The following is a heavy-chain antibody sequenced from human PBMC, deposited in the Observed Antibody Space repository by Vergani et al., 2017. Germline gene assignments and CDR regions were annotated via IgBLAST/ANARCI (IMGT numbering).Heavy chain of an antibody. CDR2: IYYSGRT. CDR3: ARDDSGSYSPSHYYYGMDV. CDR1: GGSISSSSYY. D-gene: IGHD1-26*01. V-gene: IGHV4-39*07. J-gene: IGHJ6*02. Sequence: QLQLQESGPGLVKPSETLSLTCTVSGGSISSSSYYWGWIRQPPGKGLEWIGSIYYSGRTYYNPSLKSRVTISVDTSKNQFSLKLSSVTAADTAVYYCARDDSGSYSPSHYYYGMDVWGQGTTVTVSS.